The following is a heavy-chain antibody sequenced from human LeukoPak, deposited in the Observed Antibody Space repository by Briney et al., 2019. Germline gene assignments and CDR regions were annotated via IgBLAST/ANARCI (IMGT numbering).Heavy chain of an antibody. CDR2: MRSPGRNK. CDR1: GFTFSSYA. J-gene: IGHJ4*02. D-gene: IGHD6-19*01. V-gene: IGHV3-30*02. CDR3: AKDLLPGGALAVPFDS. Sequence: QPGGSLRLSCAASGFTFSSYAINRVRQAPGKGLEWVAFMRSPGRNKYYADSVRGRFTISRDNSQNTLFLQMTSLRAEDTAVYYCAKDLLPGGALAVPFDSWGQGTLVTVSS.